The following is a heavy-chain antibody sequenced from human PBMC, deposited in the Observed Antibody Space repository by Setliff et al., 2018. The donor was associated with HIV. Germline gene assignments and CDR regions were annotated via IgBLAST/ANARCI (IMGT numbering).Heavy chain of an antibody. J-gene: IGHJ4*02. Sequence: GGSLRLSCAASGFSFSGSPVQWVRQASGKGLEWVGRIRSKADYYATVYAASVKGRFTISREDSKNMAYLQMNSLKTEDTAVYYCTRHETTAYWGQGTLVTVSS. CDR2: IRSKADYYAT. V-gene: IGHV3-73*01. D-gene: IGHD4-17*01. CDR1: GFSFSGSP. CDR3: TRHETTAY.